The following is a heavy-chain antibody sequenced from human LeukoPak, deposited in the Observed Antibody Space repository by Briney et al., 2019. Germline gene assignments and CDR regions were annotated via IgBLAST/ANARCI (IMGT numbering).Heavy chain of an antibody. Sequence: PGGSLRLYCTASGFTFGSYWMHWVRQVPGKGLVWVSRINSDGSNTIYADSVKGRFTISRDNAKNTLYMEMNSLRAEDTAVYYCARGVTEDATGTGGYWGQGTLVTVSS. D-gene: IGHD2-8*02. CDR3: ARGVTEDATGTGGY. J-gene: IGHJ4*02. CDR2: INSDGSNT. CDR1: GFTFGSYW. V-gene: IGHV3-74*01.